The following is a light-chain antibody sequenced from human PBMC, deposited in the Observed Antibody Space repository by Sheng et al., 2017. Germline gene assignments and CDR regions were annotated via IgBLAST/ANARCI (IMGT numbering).Light chain of an antibody. CDR2: DDS. CDR3: QVWDTSDPVV. CDR1: NIGSKN. Sequence: SYVLTQPPSVSVAPGQTARLPCGGNNIGSKNVHWYQQKPGQAPMXVLYDDSDRPSGISERFSGSNSGNTATLTISRVEAGDEADYYCQVWDTSDPVVFGGGSKLTVL. J-gene: IGLJ2*01. V-gene: IGLV3-21*02.